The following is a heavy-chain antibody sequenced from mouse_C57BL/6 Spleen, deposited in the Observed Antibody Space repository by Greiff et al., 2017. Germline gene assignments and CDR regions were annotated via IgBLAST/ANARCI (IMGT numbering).Heavy chain of an antibody. Sequence: QVQLKESGAELVRPGASVTLSCKASGYTFTDYEMHWVKQTPVHGLEWIGAIDPETGGTAYNQKFKGKAILTADKSSSTAYMELRSLTSEDSAVYYCTRSDNYEDYFDYWGQGTTLTVSS. V-gene: IGHV1-15*01. CDR2: IDPETGGT. D-gene: IGHD1-3*01. CDR3: TRSDNYEDYFDY. CDR1: GYTFTDYE. J-gene: IGHJ2*01.